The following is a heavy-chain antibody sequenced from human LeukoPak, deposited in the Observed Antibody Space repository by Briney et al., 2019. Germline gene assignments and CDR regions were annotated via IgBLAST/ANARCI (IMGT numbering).Heavy chain of an antibody. D-gene: IGHD2-2*01. CDR3: ARDKYCSSTTCYGLSAFDI. V-gene: IGHV4-4*07. J-gene: IGHJ3*02. CDR1: GGSISSNY. Sequence: PSETLSLTCTVSGGSISSNYWSWIRQPAGKGLEWIGRIYTSGSTNYNPSLKSRVTTSVDTSKNQVSLRLTSVTAADTAVYYCARDKYCSSTTCYGLSAFDIWGQGTMVTVSS. CDR2: IYTSGST.